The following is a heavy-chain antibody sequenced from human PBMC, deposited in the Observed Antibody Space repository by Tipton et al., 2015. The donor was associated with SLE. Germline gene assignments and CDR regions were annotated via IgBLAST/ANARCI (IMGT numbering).Heavy chain of an antibody. CDR3: ARVWGYLSLNYYYYMDV. Sequence: TLSLTCTVSGGSISSRSYYWGWIRQPPGKGLEWIGSIYYSGSTYYNPSLKSRVTISVDTSKNQFSLKLSSVTAADTAVYYCARVWGYLSLNYYYYMDVWGQGTTVTVSS. V-gene: IGHV4-39*01. CDR2: IYYSGST. D-gene: IGHD2-21*01. J-gene: IGHJ6*03. CDR1: GGSISSRSYY.